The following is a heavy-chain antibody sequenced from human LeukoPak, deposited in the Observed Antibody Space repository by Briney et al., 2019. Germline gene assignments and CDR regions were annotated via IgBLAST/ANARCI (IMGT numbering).Heavy chain of an antibody. CDR1: GFTFSRNA. Sequence: PGGSLRLSCAASGFTFSRNAMSWVRQAPGKGLEWVSSLSGSSGDTYYADSVKGRFTISRDNSKNTVYLQMNSLRAEDTAVYYCAKDHYGTRYFDYWGQGTLVTVSS. D-gene: IGHD2-2*01. V-gene: IGHV3-23*01. CDR2: LSGSSGDT. CDR3: AKDHYGTRYFDY. J-gene: IGHJ4*02.